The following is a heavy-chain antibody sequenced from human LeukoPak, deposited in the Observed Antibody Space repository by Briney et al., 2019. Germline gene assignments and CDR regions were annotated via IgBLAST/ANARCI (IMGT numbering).Heavy chain of an antibody. CDR1: GFTVSSNY. Sequence: LTGGSLRLSCAASGFTVSSNYMSWVRQAPGKGLEWVSVIYSGGSTYYAGSVKGRFTISRDNSKNTLYLQMNSLRAADTAVYYCARDKGTSYLSSFDYWGQGTLVTVSS. CDR2: IYSGGST. D-gene: IGHD6-6*01. J-gene: IGHJ4*02. V-gene: IGHV3-53*05. CDR3: ARDKGTSYLSSFDY.